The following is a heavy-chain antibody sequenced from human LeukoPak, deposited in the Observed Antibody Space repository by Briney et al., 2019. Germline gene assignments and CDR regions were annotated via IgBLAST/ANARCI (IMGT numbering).Heavy chain of an antibody. D-gene: IGHD3-3*01. CDR2: MNPNSGNT. CDR1: GYTFTSYD. J-gene: IGHJ4*02. CDR3: ARAPFGSGYYKTGFDY. V-gene: IGHV1-8*01. Sequence: ASVKVSCKASGYTFTSYDINWVRQATGQGLEWMGWMNPNSGNTGYAQKFQGRVTITRNTSISTAYMELSSLRSEDTAVYYCARAPFGSGYYKTGFDYGGRGPLVTVSS.